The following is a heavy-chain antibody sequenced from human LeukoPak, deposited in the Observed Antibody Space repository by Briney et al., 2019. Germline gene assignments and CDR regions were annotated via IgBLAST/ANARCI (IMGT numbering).Heavy chain of an antibody. CDR3: ARATPYSSSSDYYYYGTDV. CDR2: IYYSGST. D-gene: IGHD6-6*01. Sequence: SETLSLTCTASGTSVNSGSYYWSWFRQPPGKGLEWIGHIYYSGSTNYNPSLKSRVTISVDTSKNQFSLKLSSVTAADTAVYYCARATPYSSSSDYYYYGTDVWGQGTTVTVSS. CDR1: GTSVNSGSYY. J-gene: IGHJ6*02. V-gene: IGHV4-61*01.